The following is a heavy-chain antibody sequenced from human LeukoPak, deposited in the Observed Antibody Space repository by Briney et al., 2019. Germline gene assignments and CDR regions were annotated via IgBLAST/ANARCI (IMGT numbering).Heavy chain of an antibody. Sequence: GGSLKLSCSASGLTFSVSAIHWVRQASGKGLEWVRRIKTKADNYATAYAASVKGRFTISRDDSTNTAYLQMNSPKTEDTAVYYCTHPAYYYNVDVWGKGTTVTVSS. D-gene: IGHD6-25*01. CDR3: THPAYYYNVDV. CDR2: IKTKADNYAT. J-gene: IGHJ6*04. CDR1: GLTFSVSA. V-gene: IGHV3-73*01.